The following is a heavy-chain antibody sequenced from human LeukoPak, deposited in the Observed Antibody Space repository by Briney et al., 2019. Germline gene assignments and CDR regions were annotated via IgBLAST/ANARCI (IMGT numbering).Heavy chain of an antibody. D-gene: IGHD5-24*01. CDR2: IRYDGSNK. CDR1: GFTFSSYG. J-gene: IGHJ3*02. CDR3: AKGGVEMATFGAFDI. Sequence: SGGSLRLSCAASGFTFSSYGMHWVRQAPGKGLEWVAFIRYDGSNKYYADSVKGRFTISRDNSKSTLYLQMNSLRAEDTAVYYCAKGGVEMATFGAFDIWGQGTKVTVSS. V-gene: IGHV3-30*02.